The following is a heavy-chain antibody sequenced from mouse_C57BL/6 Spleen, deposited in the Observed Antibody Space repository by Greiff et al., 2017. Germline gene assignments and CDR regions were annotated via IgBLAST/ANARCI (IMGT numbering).Heavy chain of an antibody. CDR1: GYAFSSYW. D-gene: IGHD1-1*01. CDR3: ATTTVVAPFAY. J-gene: IGHJ3*01. Sequence: VKLQESGAELVKPGASVKISCKASGYAFSSYWMNWVKQRPGKGLEWIGQIYPGDGDTNYNGKFKGKATLTADKSSSTAYMQLSSLTSEDSAVYFCATTTVVAPFAYWGQGTLVTVSA. CDR2: IYPGDGDT. V-gene: IGHV1-80*01.